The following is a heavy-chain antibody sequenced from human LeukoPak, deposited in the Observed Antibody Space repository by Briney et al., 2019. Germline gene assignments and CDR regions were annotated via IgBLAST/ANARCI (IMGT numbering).Heavy chain of an antibody. Sequence: SETLSLTCTVSDDSITIYYWSWIRQPPGKGLEWIGYIDHTGITNYNPSLKSRVTISVDTSENQFSLKLSSVTAADTAVYYCARGAPSRYFDWLSYYYYYYMDVWGKGTTVTISS. J-gene: IGHJ6*03. CDR1: DDSITIYY. CDR2: IDHTGIT. V-gene: IGHV4-59*01. D-gene: IGHD3-9*01. CDR3: ARGAPSRYFDWLSYYYYYYMDV.